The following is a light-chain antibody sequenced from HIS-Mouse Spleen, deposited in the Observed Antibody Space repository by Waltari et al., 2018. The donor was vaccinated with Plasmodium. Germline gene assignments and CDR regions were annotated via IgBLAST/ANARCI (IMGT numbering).Light chain of an antibody. J-gene: IGKJ4*01. CDR1: QSVSSSY. V-gene: IGKV3-20*01. CDR2: GAS. Sequence: EIVLTQSPGTLSLSPGERAILSCRASQSVSSSYLAWYQQKPGQAPRRLIYGASSRATGIPDRFSGSGSGTDFTLTISRLEPEDFAVYYCQQYGSSPLTFGGGTKVEIK. CDR3: QQYGSSPLT.